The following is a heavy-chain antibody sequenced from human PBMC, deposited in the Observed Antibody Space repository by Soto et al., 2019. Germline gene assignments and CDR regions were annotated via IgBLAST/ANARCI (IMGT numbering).Heavy chain of an antibody. CDR2: IIPIFGTA. V-gene: IGHV1-69*13. J-gene: IGHJ5*02. CDR1: GGTFSSYA. CDR3: ARASGYEDKNWFER. D-gene: IGHD5-12*01. Sequence: SVKVSCKASGGTFSSYAISWVRQGAGQGLEWMGGIIPIFGTANYAQKFQGRVTITADESTSTAYMELSSLRSEDTAVYYCARASGYEDKNWFERLGQGTLVIVS.